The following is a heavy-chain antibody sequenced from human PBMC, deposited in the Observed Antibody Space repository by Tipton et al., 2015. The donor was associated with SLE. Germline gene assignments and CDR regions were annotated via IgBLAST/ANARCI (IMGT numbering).Heavy chain of an antibody. CDR3: ASLAHIVATIEDAVDI. J-gene: IGHJ3*02. Sequence: TLSLTCTVSGGSISSHSWSWIRQPPGKGLEWIGYIYYSGSTNYNPSLKSRVTISVDTSKNQFSLKLSSVTAADTAVYYCASLAHIVATIEDAVDIWGQGTMVTVSS. CDR1: GGSISSHS. D-gene: IGHD5-12*01. CDR2: IYYSGST. V-gene: IGHV4-59*11.